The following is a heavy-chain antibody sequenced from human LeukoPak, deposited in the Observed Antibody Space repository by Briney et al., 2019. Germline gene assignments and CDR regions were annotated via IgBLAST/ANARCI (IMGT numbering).Heavy chain of an antibody. CDR2: MYSSGST. CDR1: GGSISSSSYY. V-gene: IGHV4-39*07. CDR3: ARSGSGYLRYYFDY. Sequence: SETLSLICTVSGGSISSSSYYWGWIRQPPGKGLEWIGSMYSSGSTYYNPSLKSRITISVDTSKNQFSLKLSSVTAADTAVYYCARSGSGYLRYYFDYWGQGTLVTVSS. D-gene: IGHD5-12*01. J-gene: IGHJ4*02.